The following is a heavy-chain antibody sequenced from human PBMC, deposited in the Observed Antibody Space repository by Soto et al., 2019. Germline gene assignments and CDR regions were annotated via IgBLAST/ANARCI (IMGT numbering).Heavy chain of an antibody. J-gene: IGHJ4*02. CDR2: ISSGGSSI. CDR3: ASLAIGTIIRGAPDF. Sequence: LRLSCAASGFTFSDYYMTWIRQAPGKGLEWVSYISSGGSSIYYADSVKGRFTISRDNAKNSLYLQMNSLRAEDTAMYYFASLAIGTIIRGAPDFWGQGTLVIVSS. V-gene: IGHV3-11*01. CDR1: GFTFSDYY. D-gene: IGHD3-10*01.